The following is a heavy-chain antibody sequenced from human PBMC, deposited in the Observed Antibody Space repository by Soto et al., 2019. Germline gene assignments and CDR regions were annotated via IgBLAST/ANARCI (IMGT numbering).Heavy chain of an antibody. Sequence: SVKVSCKASGGTFSSYAISWVRQAPGQGLEWMGGIIPIFGTANYAQKFQGRVTITADESTSTAYMELSSLRSEDTAVYYCASYGSGSSPYYYFDYWGQGTLVTVSS. CDR3: ASYGSGSSPYYYFDY. J-gene: IGHJ4*02. CDR2: IIPIFGTA. CDR1: GGTFSSYA. D-gene: IGHD3-10*01. V-gene: IGHV1-69*13.